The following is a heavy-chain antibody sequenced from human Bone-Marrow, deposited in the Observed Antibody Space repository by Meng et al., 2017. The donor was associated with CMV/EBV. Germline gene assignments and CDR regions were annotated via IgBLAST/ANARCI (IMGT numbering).Heavy chain of an antibody. CDR2: ISWDGGNT. J-gene: IGHJ6*02. V-gene: IGHV3-43D*03. Sequence: GESLKISCAASGFTFDDYAMHWVRQAPGKGLEWVSLISWDGGNTSYADSVRGRFTISRDNSKNSLYLQMNSLSAEDTALYYCAKERSTAYYYYGLDAWGQGTTVTVSS. CDR3: AKERSTAYYYYGLDA. CDR1: GFTFDDYA. D-gene: IGHD2-2*01.